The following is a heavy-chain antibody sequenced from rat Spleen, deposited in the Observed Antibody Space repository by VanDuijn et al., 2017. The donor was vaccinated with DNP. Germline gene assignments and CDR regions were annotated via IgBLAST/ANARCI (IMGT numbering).Heavy chain of an antibody. Sequence: EVQLVESGGNLVQPGRSLKLSCAASGFTFSDYYMAWVRQSPTKGLEWVAYITYDGGSTYYRDSVRGRFTISRDIAKSTLYLQMDSLRSEDTATYYCATPPHYFDYWGQGVMVTVSS. J-gene: IGHJ2*01. V-gene: IGHV5-20*01. D-gene: IGHD3-8*01. CDR1: GFTFSDYY. CDR3: ATPPHYFDY. CDR2: ITYDGGST.